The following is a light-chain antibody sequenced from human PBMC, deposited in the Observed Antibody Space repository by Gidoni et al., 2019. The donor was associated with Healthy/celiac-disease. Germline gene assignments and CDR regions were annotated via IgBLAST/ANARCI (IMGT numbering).Light chain of an antibody. V-gene: IGKV3-20*01. J-gene: IGKJ4*01. Sequence: EIVLSQSPGTLSLSPGARATLSCRASQSASSSYLAWYQQKPGQAPRLLIYGASSRATGIPDRCSGSGSGTKVTITISRLEQEEVAVYYCQQYGSSPGLTFGGGTKVEIK. CDR3: QQYGSSPGLT. CDR2: GAS. CDR1: QSASSSY.